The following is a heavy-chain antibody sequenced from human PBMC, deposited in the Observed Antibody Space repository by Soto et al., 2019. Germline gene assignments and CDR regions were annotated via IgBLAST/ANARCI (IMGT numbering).Heavy chain of an antibody. Sequence: GGSLRLSCAASGFTFSSYEMDWVRQAPGKGPEWVAHITGSGNYIHYTDSVKGRFTISRDNAKYSLYLQMNSLRAEDTAVYYCVQEPYITYSGYDAFDAWGQGTMVTVSS. CDR2: ITGSGNYI. CDR3: VQEPYITYSGYDAFDA. CDR1: GFTFSSYE. D-gene: IGHD5-12*01. J-gene: IGHJ3*01. V-gene: IGHV3-48*03.